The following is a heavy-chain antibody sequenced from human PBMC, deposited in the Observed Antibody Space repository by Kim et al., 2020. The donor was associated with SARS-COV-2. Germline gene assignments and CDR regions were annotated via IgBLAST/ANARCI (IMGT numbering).Heavy chain of an antibody. Sequence: GGSLRLSCAASGFTFISYGMHWVRQAPGKGLEYVSAISNNGGSTYHANSVKGRFTISRDNSKNTLYLQMGSLRAEDMAVYYCARDLYGAMDVWGKGTTVTVSS. CDR1: GFTFISYG. CDR3: ARDLYGAMDV. CDR2: ISNNGGST. J-gene: IGHJ6*03. D-gene: IGHD3-10*02. V-gene: IGHV3-64*01.